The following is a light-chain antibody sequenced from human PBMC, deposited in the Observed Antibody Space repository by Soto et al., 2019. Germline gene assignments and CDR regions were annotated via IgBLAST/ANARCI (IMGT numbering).Light chain of an antibody. J-gene: IGKJ4*01. CDR2: KAS. Sequence: DIQMTQSPSTLSASVGDRVTITCRGGQSISSWLAWYQQKPGKAPKLLIYKASSLESGVPSRFSGSGSGAAFPLTISSLQPYDFATYYCQQYNSYPLPFGGGTKVDIK. CDR3: QQYNSYPLP. CDR1: QSISSW. V-gene: IGKV1-5*03.